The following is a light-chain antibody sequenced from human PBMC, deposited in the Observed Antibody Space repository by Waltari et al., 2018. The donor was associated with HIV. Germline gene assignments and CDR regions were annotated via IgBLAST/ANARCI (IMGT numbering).Light chain of an antibody. J-gene: IGLJ1*01. CDR1: SSDIGHYKY. CDR2: EVS. CDR3: SSYISTTTL. Sequence: QSAPTQPASVSGSPGQSITISCTGTSSDIGHYKYVPWYQQSPGKAPKLMIYEVSNRPSGVSTRFSVSKSGNTASLTISGLQADDEADYYCSSYISTTTLFGTGTKVTVL. V-gene: IGLV2-14*01.